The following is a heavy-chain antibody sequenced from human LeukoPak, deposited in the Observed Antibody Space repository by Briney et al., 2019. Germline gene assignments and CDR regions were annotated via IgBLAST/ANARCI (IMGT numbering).Heavy chain of an antibody. CDR3: AKDDGYSSSWSISGYFDY. CDR1: GFTFSSYW. D-gene: IGHD6-13*01. CDR2: INSDGSST. Sequence: GGSLRLSCAASGFTFSSYWMHWVRQAPGKGLVWVSRINSDGSSTSYADSVKGRFTISRDNSKNTLYLQMNSLRAEDTAVYYRAKDDGYSSSWSISGYFDYWGQGTLVTVSS. J-gene: IGHJ4*02. V-gene: IGHV3-74*01.